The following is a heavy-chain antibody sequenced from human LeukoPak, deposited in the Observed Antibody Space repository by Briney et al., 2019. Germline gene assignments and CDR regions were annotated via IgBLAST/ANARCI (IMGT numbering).Heavy chain of an antibody. CDR1: GFTFSDCD. D-gene: IGHD6-13*01. V-gene: IGHV3-21*01. J-gene: IGHJ4*02. CDR3: ARAYPPLRTAAAGDQ. CDR2: ISYRSSPI. Sequence: PGGSLRLSCTASGFTFSDCDMSWVRQAPGKGLEWVSSISYRSSPIYYADSVKGRFTISRDNAKNSRYLQMDSLRAGDTAVYYCARAYPPLRTAAAGDQWGQGTLVTVSS.